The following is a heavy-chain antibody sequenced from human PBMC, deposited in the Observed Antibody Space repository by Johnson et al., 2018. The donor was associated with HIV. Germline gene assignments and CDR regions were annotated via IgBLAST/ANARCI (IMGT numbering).Heavy chain of an antibody. CDR2: ISSGGST. CDR3: ARGGGCGGDCYSGYDAFDI. V-gene: IGHV3-66*01. J-gene: IGHJ3*02. D-gene: IGHD2-21*02. Sequence: VQLVESGGGVVWPGGSLRLSCAASGFTLDEYDMSWVRQVPGKGLEWVSVISSGGSTYYADSVNGRFTISRDNSKNTLYLQMNSLRAEDTAVYYCARGGGCGGDCYSGYDAFDIWGQGTIVTVSS. CDR1: GFTLDEYD.